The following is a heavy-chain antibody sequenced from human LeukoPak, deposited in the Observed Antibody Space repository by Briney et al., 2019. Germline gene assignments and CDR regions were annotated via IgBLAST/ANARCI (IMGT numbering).Heavy chain of an antibody. CDR1: GGSFSGYY. CDR2: INHSGST. V-gene: IGHV4-34*01. Sequence: PSETLSLTCAVYGGSFSGYYWSWIRQPPGKGLEWIGEINHSGSTNYNPSLKSRVTISVDTSKNQFSLKLSPVTAADTAVYYCARARIQLWFNYWGQGTLVTVSS. CDR3: ARARIQLWFNY. D-gene: IGHD5-18*01. J-gene: IGHJ4*02.